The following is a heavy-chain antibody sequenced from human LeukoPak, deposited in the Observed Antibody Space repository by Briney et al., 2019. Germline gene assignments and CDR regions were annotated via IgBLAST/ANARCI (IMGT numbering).Heavy chain of an antibody. CDR3: VTYYYGSTAPKRNY. V-gene: IGHV4-59*12. Sequence: SETLSLTCTVSGDSISSYYWSWIRQPPGKGLEWIGYIYYTGSTSYNPSLRSRVTMSVDTSKNQFSLKLSSVTAADTAVYYCVTYYYGSTAPKRNYWGQGILVTVSS. D-gene: IGHD3-22*01. CDR1: GDSISSYY. CDR2: IYYTGST. J-gene: IGHJ4*02.